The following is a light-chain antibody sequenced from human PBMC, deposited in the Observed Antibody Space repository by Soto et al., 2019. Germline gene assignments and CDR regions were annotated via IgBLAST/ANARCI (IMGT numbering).Light chain of an antibody. CDR2: EVS. CDR3: SSYAGSNSYV. J-gene: IGLJ1*01. Sequence: QSALTQPPSASGSPGQSVTISCTGTSSDVGGDNYVSWYQQHPGNAPKLMIYEVSKRPSGVPDRFSGSKSGNTASLTVSGLQAEDEADYYCSSYAGSNSYVFGTGTKLTVL. CDR1: SSDVGGDNY. V-gene: IGLV2-8*01.